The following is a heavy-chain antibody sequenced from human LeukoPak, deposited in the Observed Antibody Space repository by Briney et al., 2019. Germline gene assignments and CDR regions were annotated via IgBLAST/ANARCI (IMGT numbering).Heavy chain of an antibody. CDR3: AREKQWLAAVDAFDV. Sequence: GGSLRLSCAASGFTFSSYSMNWVRQAPGKGLEWVSSITFSSSSKSYADSVKGRFTISRDNANNSLYLQMSNLRAEDTAVYYCAREKQWLAAVDAFDVWGPGTMVTVSS. J-gene: IGHJ3*01. CDR2: ITFSSSSK. D-gene: IGHD6-19*01. CDR1: GFTFSSYS. V-gene: IGHV3-21*01.